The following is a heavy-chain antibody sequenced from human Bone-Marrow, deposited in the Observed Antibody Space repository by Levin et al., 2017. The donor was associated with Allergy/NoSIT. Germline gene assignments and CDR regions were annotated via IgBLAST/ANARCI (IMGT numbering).Heavy chain of an antibody. D-gene: IGHD2-15*01. Sequence: GASVKVSCTASGFTFSSYWMHWVRQAPGKGLVWVSRINSDGSSTTYADSVKGRFTISRDNAKNTLYLQMNSLRAEDTAVYYCARGYSESTLYTILYWGHGTLVTVSS. J-gene: IGHJ4*01. CDR1: GFTFSSYW. CDR2: INSDGSST. CDR3: ARGYSESTLYTILY. V-gene: IGHV3-74*01.